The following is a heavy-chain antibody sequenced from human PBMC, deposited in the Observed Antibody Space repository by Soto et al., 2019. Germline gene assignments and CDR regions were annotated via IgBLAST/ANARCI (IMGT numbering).Heavy chain of an antibody. CDR3: ARRQEVTGNTRDY. J-gene: IGHJ4*02. CDR2: IYPGDSDT. Sequence: GASLKISCQGSGYNFNNYWIGWVRQTHGRGLEWVGLIYPGDSDTKYKPAFQGQVTMSGGKYISTAYLKWGSLKASDTATYYCARRQEVTGNTRDYWGQGTLGAVSS. D-gene: IGHD1-7*01. CDR1: GYNFNNYW. V-gene: IGHV5-51*01.